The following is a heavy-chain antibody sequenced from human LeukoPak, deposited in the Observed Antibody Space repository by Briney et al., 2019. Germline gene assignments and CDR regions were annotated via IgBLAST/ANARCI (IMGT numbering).Heavy chain of an antibody. CDR2: ISSSSSYI. V-gene: IGHV3-21*04. Sequence: GGSLRLSCAASGFTFSSYSMNWVRQAPGKGLEWVSSISSSSSYIYYADSVKGRFTISRDNAKNSLYLQMNSLRAEDTAVYYCARGPPEVTHYYYGMDVWGQGTTVTVSS. D-gene: IGHD4-11*01. CDR1: GFTFSSYS. CDR3: ARGPPEVTHYYYGMDV. J-gene: IGHJ6*02.